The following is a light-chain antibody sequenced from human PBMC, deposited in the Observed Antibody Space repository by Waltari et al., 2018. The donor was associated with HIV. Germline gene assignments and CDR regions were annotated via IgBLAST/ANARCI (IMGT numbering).Light chain of an antibody. Sequence: EIVLTQSPGTLSLSPGERATVSCRASWSVPSNYLAWYQQKPGQAPRLLIYGISSRATGVPDRFSGSGSATDFTLTINRLEPEDFATYYCQQYGSSPRTFGQGTKVESK. CDR2: GIS. V-gene: IGKV3-20*01. J-gene: IGKJ1*01. CDR3: QQYGSSPRT. CDR1: WSVPSNY.